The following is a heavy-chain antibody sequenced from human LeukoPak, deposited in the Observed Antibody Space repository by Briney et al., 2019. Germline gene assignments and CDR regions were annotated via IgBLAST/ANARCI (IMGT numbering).Heavy chain of an antibody. Sequence: ASVKVSCKASGGTFSSYAISWVRQAPGQGLEWMGGIIPIFGTANYAQKFQGRVTITADESTSTAYMELSSLRSEDTAVYYCARDGPEEVYGSSFDYWGQGTLVTVSS. CDR3: ARDGPEEVYGSSFDY. J-gene: IGHJ4*02. D-gene: IGHD6-13*01. V-gene: IGHV1-69*13. CDR1: GGTFSSYA. CDR2: IIPIFGTA.